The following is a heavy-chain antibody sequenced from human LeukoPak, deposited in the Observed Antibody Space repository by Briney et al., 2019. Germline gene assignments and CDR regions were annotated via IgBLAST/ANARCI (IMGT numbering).Heavy chain of an antibody. Sequence: SETLSLTCTVSGGSISSYYWSWIRQPPGKGLEWIGEINHSGSTNYNPSLKSRVTISVDTSKNQFSLKLSSVTAADTAVYYCARGGGDYDFWSGRRYNWFDPWGQGTLVTVSS. D-gene: IGHD3-3*01. V-gene: IGHV4-34*01. CDR1: GGSISSYY. J-gene: IGHJ5*02. CDR3: ARGGGDYDFWSGRRYNWFDP. CDR2: INHSGST.